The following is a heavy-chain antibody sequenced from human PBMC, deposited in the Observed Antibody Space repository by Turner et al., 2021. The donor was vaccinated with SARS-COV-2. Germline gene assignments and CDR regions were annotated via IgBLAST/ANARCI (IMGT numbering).Heavy chain of an antibody. CDR1: GFTFSSYG. V-gene: IGHV3-33*01. CDR3: VRGTYYYDSSVYSGTNWFDP. J-gene: IGHJ5*02. D-gene: IGHD3-22*01. Sequence: QVQLVESGGGVVQPGRSLRLSCAASGFTFSSYGMHWVRPAPGKGLEWVAVIWYDGSNKYYADSVKGRFTISRDNSKNTLYLQMNSLRAEDTAVYYCVRGTYYYDSSVYSGTNWFDPWGQGTLVTVSS. CDR2: IWYDGSNK.